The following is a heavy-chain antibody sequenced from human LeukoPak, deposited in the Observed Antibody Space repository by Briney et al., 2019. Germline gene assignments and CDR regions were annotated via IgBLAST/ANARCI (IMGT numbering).Heavy chain of an antibody. CDR1: GFTFSTYS. Sequence: PGGSLRLSCAASGFTFSTYSMNWVRQAPGKGLEWVSSISSSSSYIYYADSVKGRFTISRDNAKNSLYLQMNSLRAEDTAVYYCARDSGITIFGVVTYHDYWGQGTLVTVSS. CDR3: ARDSGITIFGVVTYHDY. D-gene: IGHD3-3*01. CDR2: ISSSSSYI. V-gene: IGHV3-21*01. J-gene: IGHJ4*02.